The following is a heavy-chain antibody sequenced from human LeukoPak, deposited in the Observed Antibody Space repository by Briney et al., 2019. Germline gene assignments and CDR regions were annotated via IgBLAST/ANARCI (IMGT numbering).Heavy chain of an antibody. D-gene: IGHD2-2*01. CDR2: ISYDGSNK. CDR3: ARDQCSSTSCYVVPYYFDY. Sequence: GGSLRLSCAASGFTFSSYAMHWVRQAPGKGLEWVAVISYDGSNKYYADSVKGRFTISRDNAKNSLYLQMNSLRDEDTAVYYCARDQCSSTSCYVVPYYFDYWGQGTLVTVSS. V-gene: IGHV3-30-3*01. J-gene: IGHJ4*02. CDR1: GFTFSSYA.